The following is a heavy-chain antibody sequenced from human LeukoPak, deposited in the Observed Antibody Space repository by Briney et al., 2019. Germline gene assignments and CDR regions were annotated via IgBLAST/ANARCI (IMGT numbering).Heavy chain of an antibody. CDR1: GYTFTTYY. J-gene: IGHJ5*02. V-gene: IGHV1-46*01. CDR2: INPSGGST. D-gene: IGHD3-10*01. Sequence: ASVKVSCKASGYTFTTYYIHWVRQAPGQGLEWMGVINPSGGSTSLAQKFQARLTMTRDTSTSAVYMELSGLNAEDTAGCYCAREVVVLLSAMGFDPWGPGTLVTVSS. CDR3: AREVVVLLSAMGFDP.